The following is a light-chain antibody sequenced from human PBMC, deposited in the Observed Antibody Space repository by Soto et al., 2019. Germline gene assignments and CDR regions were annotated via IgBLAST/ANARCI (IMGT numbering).Light chain of an antibody. CDR1: QSISSY. CDR2: AAS. CDR3: QQSYSTPRVT. Sequence: DIQMTQSPSSLSASVGDRVTITCRASQSISSYLNWYQQKPGKAPKLLIYAASSLQSGVPSRFSGSGSRTDFTLTISSLQPEDFATYYCQQSYSTPRVTFGQGTKLEIK. J-gene: IGKJ2*01. V-gene: IGKV1-39*01.